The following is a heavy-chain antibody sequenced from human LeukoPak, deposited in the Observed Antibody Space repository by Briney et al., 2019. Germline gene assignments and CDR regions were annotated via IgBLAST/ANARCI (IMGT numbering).Heavy chain of an antibody. Sequence: GGSLRLSCAASGFTFSSYAVSWVRQAPGKGLEWVSSISGSGGSTYSADSVKGQFTISRDNSKNTLYLQMNSLRAEDTALYYCAKDRSCTNDICHGDFDYWGQGTLVTVSS. CDR2: ISGSGGST. J-gene: IGHJ4*02. D-gene: IGHD2-8*01. CDR1: GFTFSSYA. CDR3: AKDRSCTNDICHGDFDY. V-gene: IGHV3-23*01.